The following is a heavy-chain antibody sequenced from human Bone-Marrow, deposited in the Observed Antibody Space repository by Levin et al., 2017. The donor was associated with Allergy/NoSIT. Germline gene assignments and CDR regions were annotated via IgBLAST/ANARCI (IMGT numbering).Heavy chain of an antibody. V-gene: IGHV4-59*01. J-gene: IGHJ2*01. Sequence: SETLSLTCTVSGGSMSTYYWSWIRQPPGKGLEWVGYIYYSGTTNYNPSLKSRITMSVDTSENQLSLRLTSVTAADTAVYYCARGEPGINWYFDLWGRGTLVTVSS. CDR3: ARGEPGINWYFDL. CDR2: IYYSGTT. D-gene: IGHD7-27*01. CDR1: GGSMSTYY.